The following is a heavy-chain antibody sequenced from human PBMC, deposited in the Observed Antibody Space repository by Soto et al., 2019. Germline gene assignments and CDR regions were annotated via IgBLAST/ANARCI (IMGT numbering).Heavy chain of an antibody. Sequence: EVQLVESGGGFVQPGGSLRLSCAASGFTFRNYEMNWVRKAPGKGLEWVSYISSSGITTYYADFAAGRFTISRDNAKESLYLHLNILLVEDPAVYYCARYGTRADWWGLGTQVTVSS. J-gene: IGHJ4*02. CDR2: ISSSGITT. D-gene: IGHD1-1*01. V-gene: IGHV3-48*03. CDR3: ARYGTRADW. CDR1: GFTFRNYE.